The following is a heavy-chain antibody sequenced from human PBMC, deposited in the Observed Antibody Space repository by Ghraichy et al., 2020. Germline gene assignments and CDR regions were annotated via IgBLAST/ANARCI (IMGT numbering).Heavy chain of an antibody. V-gene: IGHV4-31*02. D-gene: IGHD1/OR15-1a*01. CDR2: IYDSGST. CDR1: GGSISSDDYY. Sequence: SQTLSLTCTVSGGSISSDDYYWSWIRQHPGKGLEWIGYIYDSGSTYYNPSLKSRVTISVDTSKNQFSLKLTSVTAADTAVYYCARERTGTLILDYWGQGTLVTVSS. CDR3: ARERTGTLILDY. J-gene: IGHJ4*02.